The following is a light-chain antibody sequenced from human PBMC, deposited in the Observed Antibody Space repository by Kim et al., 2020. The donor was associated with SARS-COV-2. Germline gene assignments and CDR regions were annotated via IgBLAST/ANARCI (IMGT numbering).Light chain of an antibody. J-gene: IGLJ3*02. Sequence: SSELTQDPAVSVALGQTVTITCQGDSLRYSYPNWYRQKPGQGPVLIMYGKDNRPSGVSTRLSGSYSGNTASLTITGAQAEDEADYYCQSRESIDDPWVFGGGTQLTVL. V-gene: IGLV3-19*01. CDR3: QSRESIDDPWV. CDR1: SLRYSY. CDR2: GKD.